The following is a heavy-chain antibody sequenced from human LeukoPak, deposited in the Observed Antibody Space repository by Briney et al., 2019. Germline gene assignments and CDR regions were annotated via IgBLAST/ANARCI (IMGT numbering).Heavy chain of an antibody. CDR1: GGSFSGYY. D-gene: IGHD2-15*01. V-gene: IGHV4-34*01. CDR3: AAGFSDCSGGSCYSDWFDP. Sequence: SETLSLTCAVYGGSFSGYYWSWIRQPPGKGLERIGENYHSGSTNYNPSLQSRVTISVDKSKNQFSLKLSSVTAADTAVYYCAAGFSDCSGGSCYSDWFDPWGQGTVITVSS. CDR2: NYHSGST. J-gene: IGHJ5*02.